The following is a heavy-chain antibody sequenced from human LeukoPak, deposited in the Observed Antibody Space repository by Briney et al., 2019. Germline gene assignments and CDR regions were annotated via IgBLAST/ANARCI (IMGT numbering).Heavy chain of an antibody. CDR2: IKEDGSEK. D-gene: IGHD5-24*01. Sequence: GGSLRLSCAASGFTFSDYWMTWVRQAPGKGLEWVANIKEDGSEKFYVDSVKGRFTISRDNARNSLYLQMNSLRAEDTAVYYCAREGWLRAFDYWGQGTLVTVSS. CDR1: GFTFSDYW. J-gene: IGHJ4*02. CDR3: AREGWLRAFDY. V-gene: IGHV3-7*03.